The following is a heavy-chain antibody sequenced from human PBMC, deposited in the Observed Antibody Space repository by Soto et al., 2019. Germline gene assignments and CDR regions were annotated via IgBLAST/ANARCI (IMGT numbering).Heavy chain of an antibody. CDR2: ISYDGSNK. V-gene: IGHV3-30-3*01. D-gene: IGHD6-19*01. Sequence: QVQLVESGGGVVQPGRSLRLSCAASGFTFSSYAMHWVRQAPGKGLEWVAVISYDGSNKYYADSVKGRFTISRDNSKNTLYLQMNSLRAEDTAVYYCARGHSSGWYYWYFDLWGRGTLVTVS. CDR1: GFTFSSYA. J-gene: IGHJ2*01. CDR3: ARGHSSGWYYWYFDL.